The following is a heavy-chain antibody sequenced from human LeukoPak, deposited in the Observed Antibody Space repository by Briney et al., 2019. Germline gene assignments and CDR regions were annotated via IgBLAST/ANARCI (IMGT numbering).Heavy chain of an antibody. D-gene: IGHD6-13*01. CDR1: GGSISSSSYY. Sequence: SETLSLTCTVSGGSISSSSYYWGWIRQPPGKGLEWIGSIYYSGSTYYNPSLKSRVTISVDTSKNQFSLKLSSVTAADTAVYYCARSSSSGYGDYFDYCGQGTLVTVSS. V-gene: IGHV4-39*01. CDR3: ARSSSSGYGDYFDY. J-gene: IGHJ4*02. CDR2: IYYSGST.